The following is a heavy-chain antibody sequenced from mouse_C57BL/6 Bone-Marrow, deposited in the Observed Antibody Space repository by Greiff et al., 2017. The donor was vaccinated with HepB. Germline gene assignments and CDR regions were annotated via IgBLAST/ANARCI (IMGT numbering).Heavy chain of an antibody. CDR1: GYTFTSYW. V-gene: IGHV1-55*01. Sequence: QVQLKQPGAELVKPGASVKMSCKASGYTFTSYWITWVKQRPGQGLEWIGDIYPGSGSTNYNEKFKSKATLTVDTSSSTAYMQLSSLTSEDSAVYYCARKLQWYFDVWGTGTTVTVSS. J-gene: IGHJ1*03. D-gene: IGHD1-1*01. CDR3: ARKLQWYFDV. CDR2: IYPGSGST.